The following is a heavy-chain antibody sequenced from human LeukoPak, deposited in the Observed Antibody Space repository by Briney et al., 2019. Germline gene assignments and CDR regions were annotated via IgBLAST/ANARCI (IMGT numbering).Heavy chain of an antibody. V-gene: IGHV3-30*03. CDR3: XXXXXXXXVADHNHWIDY. CDR1: GFTFSSYG. CDR2: ISYDGSNK. D-gene: IGHD2-15*01. J-gene: IGHJ4*02. Sequence: SGGSLRLSCAASGFTFSSYGIHWVRQAPGKGLEWVAVISYDGSNKYYADSVKGRFTISRDNSKNTLYLQMNSLRAEDTAVYYXXXXXXXXXVADHNHWIDYWGQGTLVTVSS.